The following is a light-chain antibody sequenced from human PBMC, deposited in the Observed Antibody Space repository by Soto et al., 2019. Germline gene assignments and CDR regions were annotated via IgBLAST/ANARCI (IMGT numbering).Light chain of an antibody. V-gene: IGLV1-44*01. CDR1: SSDIGSNT. CDR3: AAWDDSLNGVV. CDR2: GSN. Sequence: QSVLTQSPSASGTPGQRVTISCSGSSSDIGSNTVNWYQQLPGTAPKLLIYGSNQRPSGVPERFFGSQSGTSASLAISGLQSEDEADYYCAAWDDSLNGVVFGGGTKLTVL. J-gene: IGLJ2*01.